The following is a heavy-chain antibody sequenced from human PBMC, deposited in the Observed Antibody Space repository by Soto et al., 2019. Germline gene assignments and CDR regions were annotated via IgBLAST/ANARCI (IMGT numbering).Heavy chain of an antibody. CDR3: AQTLGLAVAGPGRFDL. V-gene: IGHV1-69*12. D-gene: IGHD6-19*01. CDR1: GGTFRNYA. CDR2: ITPIFGTA. Sequence: QVQLVQSGAEVKKPGSSVKVSCKASGGTFRNYAISWVRQAPGQGLEWMGGITPIFGTANYAQKFQGRVTITADESMTTAYMELSRPRSEDTAAYYCAQTLGLAVAGPGRFDLWGRGTLVTVSS. J-gene: IGHJ2*01.